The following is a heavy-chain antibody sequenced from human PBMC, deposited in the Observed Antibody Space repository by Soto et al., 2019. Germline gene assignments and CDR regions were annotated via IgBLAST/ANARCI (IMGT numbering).Heavy chain of an antibody. CDR1: GFSLSTTRVG. J-gene: IGHJ4*02. CDR3: AHSVVAGLGYYFDY. Sequence: QITLKESGPTLVKPTQTLTLTCTFSGFSLSTTRVGVGWIRQPPGKALEWLALIYWDDDKRYSPSLKSRLTITKDTSKNQVVLTMTNMDPEDTATYYCAHSVVAGLGYYFDYWGQGTLVTVSS. CDR2: IYWDDDK. V-gene: IGHV2-5*02. D-gene: IGHD6-19*01.